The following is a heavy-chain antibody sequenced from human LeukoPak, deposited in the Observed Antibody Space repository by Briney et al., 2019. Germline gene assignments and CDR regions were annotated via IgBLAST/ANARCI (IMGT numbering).Heavy chain of an antibody. CDR3: AGDFGISEVY. J-gene: IGHJ4*02. Sequence: GGSLRLSCAASGFTVSSNYMTWVRQAPGKGLEWVSVIYSGGSTYYADSLEGRFTISRDNAKNTLYLQMNSLRAEDTAVYYCAGDFGISEVYWGQGTLVTVSS. CDR1: GFTVSSNY. V-gene: IGHV3-66*01. D-gene: IGHD1-20*01. CDR2: IYSGGST.